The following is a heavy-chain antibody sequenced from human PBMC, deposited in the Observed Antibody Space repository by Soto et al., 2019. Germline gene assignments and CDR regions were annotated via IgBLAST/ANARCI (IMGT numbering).Heavy chain of an antibody. CDR1: GGTFSSYA. CDR2: IIPIFGTA. D-gene: IGHD3-22*01. Sequence: QVQLVQSGAEVKKPGSSVKVSCKASGGTFSSYAISWVRQAPGLGLEWMGGIIPIFGTANYAQKFQGRVTITADESTSTAYMELSSLRSEDTAVYYCARLTYYYDSSGYYFSPWGQGTLVTVSS. V-gene: IGHV1-69*01. J-gene: IGHJ5*02. CDR3: ARLTYYYDSSGYYFSP.